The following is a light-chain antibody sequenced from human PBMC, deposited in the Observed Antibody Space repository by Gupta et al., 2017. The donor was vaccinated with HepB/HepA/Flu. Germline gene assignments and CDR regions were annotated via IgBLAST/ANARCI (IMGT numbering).Light chain of an antibody. J-gene: IGLJ2*01. CDR1: SSDVGGYNY. V-gene: IGLV2-14*01. CDR3: SSYTSNRSVL. Sequence: QSALTQPSSVSGSPGQSITISCTGTSSDVGGYNYVSWYQQHPGKAPKLMLDDVSNRPSGVSKRCAGSKAGKTALMTIAGLQAEDEAYYYCSSYTSNRSVLFGGGTKLTVL. CDR2: DVS.